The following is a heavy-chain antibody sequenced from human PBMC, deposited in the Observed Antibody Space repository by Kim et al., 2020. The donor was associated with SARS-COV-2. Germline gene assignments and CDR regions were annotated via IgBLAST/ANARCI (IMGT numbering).Heavy chain of an antibody. J-gene: IGHJ3*02. D-gene: IGHD3-22*01. Sequence: ASVKVSCKASGYTFTGYYMHWVRQAPGQGLEWMGRINPNSGGTNYAQKFQGRVTMTRDTSISTAYMELSRLRSDDTVVYYCARSVLSQTLNYYDSSGLEDDAFDIWGQGTMVTVSS. CDR2: INPNSGGT. CDR3: ARSVLSQTLNYYDSSGLEDDAFDI. V-gene: IGHV1-2*05. CDR1: GYTFTGYY.